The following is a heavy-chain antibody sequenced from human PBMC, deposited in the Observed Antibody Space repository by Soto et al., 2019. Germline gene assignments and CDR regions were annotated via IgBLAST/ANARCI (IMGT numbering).Heavy chain of an antibody. Sequence: QVQLVQSGAEVKKPGSSVKVSCKASGGTFSSYAISWVRQAPGQGLEWMGGIIPISDTTNYAQKFQGRVTITADEYTSSAYMKEMSLRCEDAAVYYCATSQGSSTSLEIYYYYYYGMDVWGQGTTVTVSS. CDR2: IIPISDTT. CDR3: ATSQGSSTSLEIYYYYYYGMDV. CDR1: GGTFSSYA. V-gene: IGHV1-69*01. D-gene: IGHD2-2*01. J-gene: IGHJ6*02.